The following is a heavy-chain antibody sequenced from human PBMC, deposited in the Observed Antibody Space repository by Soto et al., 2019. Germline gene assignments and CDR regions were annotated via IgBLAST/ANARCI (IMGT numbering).Heavy chain of an antibody. V-gene: IGHV3-23*01. CDR3: AKKGFSCYEIYYYYHDGLDV. J-gene: IGHJ6*02. Sequence: HPGGSLRLSCAASGSTFSSYAMSWVRQAPGKGLEWVSAISGSGGSIYYADSVKGRFTISRDNSKNTLYLQMNSLRAEDTAVYYCAKKGFSCYEIYYYYHDGLDVWGQGTTVTVS. CDR2: ISGSGGSI. D-gene: IGHD5-12*01. CDR1: GSTFSSYA.